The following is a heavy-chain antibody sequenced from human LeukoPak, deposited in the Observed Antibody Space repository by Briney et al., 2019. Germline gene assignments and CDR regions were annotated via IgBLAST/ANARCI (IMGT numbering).Heavy chain of an antibody. CDR2: IYYSGST. CDR3: ATSATTVVTDPYYYYCMDV. Sequence: SETLSLPCTVSGVSISSYYWSWPRQPPGKGLEWLGYIYYSGSTNYNPSLKSRVTISVDTSKNQFSLKLSSVTAADTAVYYCATSATTVVTDPYYYYCMDVWGQGTTVTVSS. D-gene: IGHD4-23*01. CDR1: GVSISSYY. J-gene: IGHJ6*02. V-gene: IGHV4-59*01.